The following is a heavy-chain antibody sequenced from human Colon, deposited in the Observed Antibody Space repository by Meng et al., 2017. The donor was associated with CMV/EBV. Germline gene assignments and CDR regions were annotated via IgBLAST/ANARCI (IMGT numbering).Heavy chain of an antibody. J-gene: IGHJ4*02. CDR3: ARVEIVVVPAAIRLPDY. CDR2: INPNSGGT. D-gene: IGHD2-2*03. V-gene: IGHV1-2*02. Sequence: ASVKVSCKASGYTFTGYYMHWVRQAPGQGLEWMGWINPNSGGTNYAQKFQGRVTMTRDTSISTAYMELSRLRSEDTAVYYCARVEIVVVPAAIRLPDYWGQGTLVTVSS. CDR1: GYTFTGYY.